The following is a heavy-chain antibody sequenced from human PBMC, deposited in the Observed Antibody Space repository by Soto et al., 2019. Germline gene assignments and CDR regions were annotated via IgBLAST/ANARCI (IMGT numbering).Heavy chain of an antibody. Sequence: ASVKVSCKASGYTFTSYGISWVRQAPGQGLEWMGWINAYNGNTNYAQKLQGRVTMTTDTSTSTAYMELRSLRSDDTAVYYCARVAAAGTPTPSYVCGQGTVVTVSS. CDR1: GYTFTSYG. J-gene: IGHJ4*02. CDR2: INAYNGNT. V-gene: IGHV1-18*01. CDR3: ARVAAAGTPTPSYV. D-gene: IGHD6-13*01.